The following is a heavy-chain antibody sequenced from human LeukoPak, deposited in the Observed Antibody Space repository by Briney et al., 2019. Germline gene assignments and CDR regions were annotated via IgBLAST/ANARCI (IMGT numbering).Heavy chain of an antibody. V-gene: IGHV3-15*01. D-gene: IGHD3-3*01. Sequence: PGGSLRLSCAASGFTFSNAWMSWVRQAPGKGLEWVGRIKSKTDGGTTDYAAPVKGRFTISRDDSKNTLYLQMNSLKTEDTAVYYCTSTWRYDFWSGYYLAFDYWGQGTLVTVSS. J-gene: IGHJ4*02. CDR2: IKSKTDGGTT. CDR3: TSTWRYDFWSGYYLAFDY. CDR1: GFTFSNAW.